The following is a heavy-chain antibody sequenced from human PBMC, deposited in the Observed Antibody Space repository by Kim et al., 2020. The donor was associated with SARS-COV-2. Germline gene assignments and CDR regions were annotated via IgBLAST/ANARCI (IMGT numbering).Heavy chain of an antibody. V-gene: IGHV1-8*01. D-gene: IGHD3-22*01. J-gene: IGHJ5*02. CDR2: T. CDR3: ARGRGVTMIVA. Sequence: TGCAQKFQGRVTMTRNTSKSTAYMELSSLRSEDTAVYYCARGRGVTMIVAWGQGTLVTVSS.